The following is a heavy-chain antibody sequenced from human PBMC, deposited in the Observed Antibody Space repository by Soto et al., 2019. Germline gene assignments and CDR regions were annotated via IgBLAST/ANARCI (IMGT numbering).Heavy chain of an antibody. J-gene: IGHJ6*03. CDR1: GGSISSYY. Sequence: SETLSLTCTVSGGSISSYYWSWIRQPPGKGLEWIGYIYYSGSTNYNPSLKSRVTISVDTSKNQFSLKLSSVTAADTAVYYCARCLGTYYFWSGYRTANDYYYYYMDVWGKGTTVTVSS. CDR3: ARCLGTYYFWSGYRTANDYYYYYMDV. V-gene: IGHV4-59*01. CDR2: IYYSGST. D-gene: IGHD3-3*01.